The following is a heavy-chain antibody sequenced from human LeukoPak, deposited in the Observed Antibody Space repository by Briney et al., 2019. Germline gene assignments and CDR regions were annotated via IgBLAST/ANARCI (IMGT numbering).Heavy chain of an antibody. CDR1: GGTFSSYA. J-gene: IGHJ4*02. Sequence: ASVKVSCKASGGTFSSYAISWVRQAPGQGLEWMGGIIPIFGTANYAQKFQGRVTITADESPSTAYMELSSLRSEDTAVYYCAREPLTRYYDSSGYYYSSTEGYYFDYWGQGTLVTVSS. CDR3: AREPLTRYYDSSGYYYSSTEGYYFDY. V-gene: IGHV1-69*13. D-gene: IGHD3-22*01. CDR2: IIPIFGTA.